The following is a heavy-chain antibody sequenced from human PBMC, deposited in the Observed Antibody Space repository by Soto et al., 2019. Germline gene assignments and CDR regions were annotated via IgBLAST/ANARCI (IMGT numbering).Heavy chain of an antibody. CDR3: ARQYCSSSSCFYCYYMDV. Sequence: GASVKVSCKAAGYTFASYYMHWVRQAPGQGLEWMGIINPSGGSTSYAQKFQGRVTMTRYPSTSTVYMELSSLRSEDTAVYYCARQYCSSSSCFYCYYMDVWHRGTTVTVSS. J-gene: IGHJ6*03. CDR1: GYTFASYY. D-gene: IGHD2-2*01. V-gene: IGHV1-46*03. CDR2: INPSGGST.